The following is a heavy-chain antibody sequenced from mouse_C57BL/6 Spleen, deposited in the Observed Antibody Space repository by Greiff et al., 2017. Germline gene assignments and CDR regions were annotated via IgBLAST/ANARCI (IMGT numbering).Heavy chain of an antibody. V-gene: IGHV10-1*01. CDR2: IKSKSNNYAT. CDR3: VRLSPDYYYAMDY. Sequence: EVKLVEPGGGLVQPKGSLKLSCAASGFSFNTYAMNWVRQAPGKGLEWVASIKSKSNNYATYYADSVKDRFTISRDDSESMLYLQMSNLKTEDTAMYYCVRLSPDYYYAMDYWGQGTSVTVSS. D-gene: IGHD2-4*01. CDR1: GFSFNTYA. J-gene: IGHJ4*01.